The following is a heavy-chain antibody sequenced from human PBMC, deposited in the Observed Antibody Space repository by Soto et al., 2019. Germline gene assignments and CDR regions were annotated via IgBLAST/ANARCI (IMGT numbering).Heavy chain of an antibody. Sequence: PSETLSLTCTVSGGSISSYYWSWIRQPPGKGLEWIGYIYYSGSTYYNPSLKSRVTISVDTSKNQFSLKLSSVTAADTAVYYCARRGGDILTGSYYFAYYYYMDVWGKGTTVTVSS. D-gene: IGHD3-9*01. V-gene: IGHV4-59*01. CDR2: IYYSGST. J-gene: IGHJ6*03. CDR3: ARRGGDILTGSYYFAYYYYMDV. CDR1: GGSISSYY.